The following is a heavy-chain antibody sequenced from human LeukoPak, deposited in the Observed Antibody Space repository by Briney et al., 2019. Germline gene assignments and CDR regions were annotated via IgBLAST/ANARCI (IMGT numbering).Heavy chain of an antibody. Sequence: SETLSLTCSVPGASVSTYHWSWLRQAAGKGLEWIGRIHNSGTTNYNPSLKSRVTMSVDTSKNQFSLKLRSVTAADTAIYYCARDELYTYGYSYFENWGQGTLVAVSS. CDR2: IHNSGTT. D-gene: IGHD5-18*01. CDR1: GASVSTYH. J-gene: IGHJ4*02. CDR3: ARDELYTYGYSYFEN. V-gene: IGHV4-4*07.